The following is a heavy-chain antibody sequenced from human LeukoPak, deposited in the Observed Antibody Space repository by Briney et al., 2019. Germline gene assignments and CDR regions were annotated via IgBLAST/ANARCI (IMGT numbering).Heavy chain of an antibody. CDR2: IYHSGST. CDR3: ARGNDDFWSGCPYMDV. J-gene: IGHJ6*03. V-gene: IGHV4-4*02. Sequence: SGTLSLTCAVSGGSISSSNWWSWVRQPPGKGLEWIGEIYHSGSTNYNPSLKSRVTISVDTSKNQFSLKLSSVTAADTAVYYCARGNDDFWSGCPYMDVWGKGTTVTVSS. CDR1: GGSISSSNW. D-gene: IGHD3-3*01.